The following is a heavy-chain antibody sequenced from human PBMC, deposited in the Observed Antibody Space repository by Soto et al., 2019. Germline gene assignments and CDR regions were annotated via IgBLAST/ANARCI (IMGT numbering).Heavy chain of an antibody. CDR2: IYYTGST. V-gene: IGHV4-39*01. Sequence: QLQLQESGPGLVKPSETLSLTCTVSGGSIISSNYYWAWIRQPPGTGLEWIGTIYYTGSTYYNPSLKSRITMSVDTSKGQFSLTLSSVTAADTAVYYCARLNKPGWFDPWGQGTLVTVSS. J-gene: IGHJ5*02. CDR3: ARLNKPGWFDP. CDR1: GGSIISSNYY.